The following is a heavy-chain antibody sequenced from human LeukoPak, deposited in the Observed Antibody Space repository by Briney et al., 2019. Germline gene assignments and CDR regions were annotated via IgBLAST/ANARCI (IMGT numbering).Heavy chain of an antibody. CDR3: ARRSRDGWYFDY. CDR2: ISSDGSNK. J-gene: IGHJ4*02. V-gene: IGHV3-30*09. Sequence: PGRSLRLSCAASKFTFNNYAMHWVRQAPGKGLEWVSIISSDGSNKYYADSVKGRFAISRDNSNNTLYLQMNSLRAEDTAVYYCARRSRDGWYFDYWGQGTQVTVSS. D-gene: IGHD5-24*01. CDR1: KFTFNNYA.